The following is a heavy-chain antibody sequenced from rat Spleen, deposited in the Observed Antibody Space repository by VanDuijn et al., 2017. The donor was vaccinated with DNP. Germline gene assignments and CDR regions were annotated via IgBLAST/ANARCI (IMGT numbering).Heavy chain of an antibody. V-gene: IGHV5-25*01. J-gene: IGHJ2*01. CDR2: ISSGGGGT. Sequence: VQLKESGPGLVQPSQTLSLTCTVSGFSLTSYHVSWVRQAPKKGLEWVASISSGGGGTYYPDSVKGRFTISRDNAKSTLYLQMDSLRSEDTASYYCARAKFGVRYFDYWGQGVMVTVSS. CDR1: GFSLTSYH. D-gene: IGHD4-3*01. CDR3: ARAKFGVRYFDY.